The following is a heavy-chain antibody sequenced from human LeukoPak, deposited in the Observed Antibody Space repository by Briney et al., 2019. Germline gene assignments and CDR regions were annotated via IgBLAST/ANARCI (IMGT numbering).Heavy chain of an antibody. V-gene: IGHV3-23*01. CDR2: ISGSGGST. D-gene: IGHD3-10*01. J-gene: IGHJ4*02. CDR1: GFTFSSYG. CDR3: AKHVLLWFGESDY. Sequence: GGSLRLSCAASGFTFSSYGMSWVRQAPGKGLEWVSAISGSGGSTYYADSVKGRFTVSRDNSKNTLYLQMNSLRAEDTAVYYCAKHVLLWFGESDYWGQGTLVTVSS.